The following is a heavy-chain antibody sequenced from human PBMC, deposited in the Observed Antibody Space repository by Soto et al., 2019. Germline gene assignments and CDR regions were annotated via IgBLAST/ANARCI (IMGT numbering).Heavy chain of an antibody. J-gene: IGHJ4*02. CDR2: IYTSGST. CDR1: GGSISSYY. CDR3: ASYSSSSPGPFDY. Sequence: SEALSLTCPFSGGSISSYYWSWIRQPAGKGLEWIGRIYTSGSTNYNPSLKSRVTMSVDTSKNQFSLKLSSVTAADTAVYYCASYSSSSPGPFDYWGQGTLVTVSS. D-gene: IGHD6-6*01. V-gene: IGHV4-4*07.